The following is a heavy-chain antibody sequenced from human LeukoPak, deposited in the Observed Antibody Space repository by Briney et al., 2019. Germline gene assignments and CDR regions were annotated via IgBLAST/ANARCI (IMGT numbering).Heavy chain of an antibody. CDR1: GFTFSSYS. CDR2: ISSSSGYI. J-gene: IGHJ3*02. Sequence: AGGSLRLSCAASGFTFSSYSMNWVRQAPGKGLEWVSSISSSSGYIYYADSVKGRFTISRDNAKNSLYLQMNSLRAEDTAVYYCARDGSSWYDAFDIWGQGPMVTVSS. D-gene: IGHD6-13*01. V-gene: IGHV3-21*01. CDR3: ARDGSSWYDAFDI.